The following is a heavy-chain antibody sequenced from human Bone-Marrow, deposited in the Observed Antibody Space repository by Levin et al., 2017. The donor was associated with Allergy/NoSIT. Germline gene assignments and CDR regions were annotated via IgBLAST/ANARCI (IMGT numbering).Heavy chain of an antibody. D-gene: IGHD6-6*01. CDR2: ISSYSTYI. CDR1: GFTFSSYS. CDR3: ARGAEVYSSSQDSWFDP. Sequence: GGSLRLSCAASGFTFSSYSMNWVRQAPGKGLEWVSSISSYSTYIYYGDSVQGRFTISRDNAKNSLYLQMNSLRAEDTAVYYCARGAEVYSSSQDSWFDPWGQGTLVTVSS. J-gene: IGHJ5*02. V-gene: IGHV3-21*01.